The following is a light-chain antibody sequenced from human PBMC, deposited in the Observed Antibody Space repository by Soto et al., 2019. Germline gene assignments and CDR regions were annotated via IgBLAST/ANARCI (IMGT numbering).Light chain of an antibody. CDR3: QQLN. V-gene: IGKV1-9*01. CDR1: QGISSY. J-gene: IGKJ3*01. CDR2: AAS. Sequence: DIQLTQSPSFLSASVGDRVTITCRASQGISSYLAWYQQKPGKAPKLLIYAASTLQSGVPSRFSGSGSGTEFTLTISSLQPEDFATYYCQQLNFGPGIKVDIK.